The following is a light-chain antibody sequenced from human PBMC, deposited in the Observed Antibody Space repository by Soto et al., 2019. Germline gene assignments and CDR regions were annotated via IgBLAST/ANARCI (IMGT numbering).Light chain of an antibody. CDR1: QSVSSSY. CDR2: GAS. Sequence: EIVMTQSPATLSVSQGERATLSCRASQSVSSSYLAWYQQKPGQSPRLLIYGASSRATGIPDRFSGSGSGTDFTLTISRLEPEDFAVYYCQQRSNWPFTFGGGTKVDIK. CDR3: QQRSNWPFT. V-gene: IGKV3D-20*02. J-gene: IGKJ4*01.